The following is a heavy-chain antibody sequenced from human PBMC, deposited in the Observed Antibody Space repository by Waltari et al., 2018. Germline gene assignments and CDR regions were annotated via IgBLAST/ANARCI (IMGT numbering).Heavy chain of an antibody. J-gene: IGHJ4*02. V-gene: IGHV3-33*07. CDR1: GFSVSNYG. CDR2: IWYDGTKA. Sequence: QLHLVESGGSVVQPGTSLRLSCAASGFSVSNYGMFWVRQSPGKGLEWVALIWYDGTKANYEDSVKGRFTISKDNSKNTLLLQMNSLRDGDTAVYFCARDLSFGSLDYGGQGTLVTVSS. D-gene: IGHD3-10*01. CDR3: ARDLSFGSLDY.